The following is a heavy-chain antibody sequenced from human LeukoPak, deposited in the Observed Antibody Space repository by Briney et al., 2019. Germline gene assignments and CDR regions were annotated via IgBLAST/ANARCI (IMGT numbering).Heavy chain of an antibody. CDR2: ISAYNGNT. CDR1: GYTFTSYG. D-gene: IGHD6-19*01. V-gene: IGHV1-18*01. Sequence: ASVKVSCKASGYTFTSYGINWVRQAPGQGLEWMGWISAYNGNTNYAQKLQGRVTMTTDTSTSTAYMELRSLRSDDTAVYYCARYSSGWYLHYFDYWGQGTLVTVSS. CDR3: ARYSSGWYLHYFDY. J-gene: IGHJ4*02.